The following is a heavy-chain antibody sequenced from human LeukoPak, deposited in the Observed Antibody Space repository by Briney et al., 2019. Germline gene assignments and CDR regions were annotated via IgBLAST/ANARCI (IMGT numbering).Heavy chain of an antibody. CDR3: AISVYGSRSYRDAFDI. CDR1: GYTFTSYA. V-gene: IGHV7-4-1*02. J-gene: IGHJ3*02. CDR2: INTNTGNP. D-gene: IGHD3-10*01. Sequence: ASVKVSCKASGYTFTSYAMNWVRQAPGQGLEWMGWINTNTGNPTYAQGFTGRFVFSLDTSVSTAYLQISSLKAEDTAVYYCAISVYGSRSYRDAFDIWGQGTMVTVSS.